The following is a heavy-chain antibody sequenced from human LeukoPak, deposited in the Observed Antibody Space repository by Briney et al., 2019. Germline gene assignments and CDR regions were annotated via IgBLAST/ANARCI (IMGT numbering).Heavy chain of an antibody. J-gene: IGHJ4*02. V-gene: IGHV3-23*01. D-gene: IGHD5-18*01. CDR3: AKYRPDSYGYRDY. CDR2: ISGGGDRT. CDR1: GFMFASVG. Sequence: GGSLRLSCVASGFMFASVGMNWVRKAPGKGLERVSSISGGGDRTYYADSVKGRFTISRDNSKNTLYLQMNSLRAEDTALYYCAKYRPDSYGYRDYWGQGTLITVSS.